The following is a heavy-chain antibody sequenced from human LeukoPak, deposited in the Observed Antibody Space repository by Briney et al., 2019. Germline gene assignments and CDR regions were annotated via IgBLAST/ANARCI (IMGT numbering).Heavy chain of an antibody. CDR1: GFTFSSFE. D-gene: IGHD3-10*01. CDR3: AREPRSFGELIFDY. J-gene: IGHJ4*02. V-gene: IGHV3-48*03. CDR2: ISSSGSTI. Sequence: AGGSLRLSCAASGFTFSSFEMSWVRQAPGKGLEWVSYISSSGSTIYYADSVKGRFTISRDNAKNSLYLQMSSLRDEDTAVYYCAREPRSFGELIFDYWGQGTLVTVSS.